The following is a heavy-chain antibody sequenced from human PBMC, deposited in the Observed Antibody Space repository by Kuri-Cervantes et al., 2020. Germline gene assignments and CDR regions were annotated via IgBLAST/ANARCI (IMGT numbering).Heavy chain of an antibody. V-gene: IGHV1-69*13. Sequence: SVKVSCKASGGTFNSYAISWVRQAPGQGLEWMGGIIPIFGTANYAQKFQGRVTITADESTSTAYMELSSLRSEDTAVYYCARDRGYYDSSGYLGDEFDYWGQGTLVTVSS. CDR1: GGTFNSYA. J-gene: IGHJ4*02. CDR3: ARDRGYYDSSGYLGDEFDY. D-gene: IGHD3-22*01. CDR2: IIPIFGTA.